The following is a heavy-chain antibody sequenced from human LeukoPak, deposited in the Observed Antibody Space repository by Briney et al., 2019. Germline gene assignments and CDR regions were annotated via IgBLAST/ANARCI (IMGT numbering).Heavy chain of an antibody. J-gene: IGHJ4*02. Sequence: GGSVRLSCVASGFTFNNYPMTWVRQAPGKGPEWVSAIRPSDGSTFYADSVMGRFTISRDSSKNTLYLQMNSLRVEDTALYYCAKLTSGWFEDFWGQGTLVTVSS. D-gene: IGHD6-19*01. CDR1: GFTFNNYP. V-gene: IGHV3-23*01. CDR2: IRPSDGST. CDR3: AKLTSGWFEDF.